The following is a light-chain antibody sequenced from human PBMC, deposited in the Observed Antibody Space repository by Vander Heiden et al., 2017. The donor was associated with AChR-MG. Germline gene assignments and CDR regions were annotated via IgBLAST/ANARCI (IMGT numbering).Light chain of an antibody. CDR2: AAF. J-gene: IGKJ1*01. Sequence: DIQMTQSPSSLSASVGDRVTITCRASQNINNYLNWYQQKPGKAPKLLIYAAFSLQSGVPSRFSGSGSGTDFTLTISSLQPEDFATYYCQQSYSTSWTFGQGTKVEIK. CDR3: QQSYSTSWT. V-gene: IGKV1-39*01. CDR1: QNINNY.